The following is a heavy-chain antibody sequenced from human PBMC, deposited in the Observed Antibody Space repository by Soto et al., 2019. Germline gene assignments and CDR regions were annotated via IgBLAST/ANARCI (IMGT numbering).Heavy chain of an antibody. CDR1: GDSIGTGGYY. J-gene: IGHJ4*02. D-gene: IGHD3-22*01. CDR3: ATNHDDISGRTPLLFDS. Sequence: QVQLQESGPGLVKPSQTLSLTCTVSGDSIGTGGYYWDWIRQHPGKGPEWIGYIHYSGSTYYNPSLKRRLTISLATSKNQFSLPLSSVTAADTAVYYCATNHDDISGRTPLLFDSWGQGALVTVSS. V-gene: IGHV4-31*03. CDR2: IHYSGST.